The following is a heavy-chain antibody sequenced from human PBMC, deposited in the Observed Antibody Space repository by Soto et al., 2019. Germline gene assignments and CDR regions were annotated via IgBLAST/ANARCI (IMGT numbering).Heavy chain of an antibody. D-gene: IGHD6-6*01. J-gene: IGHJ6*02. V-gene: IGHV1-69*02. CDR2: IIPILGIA. CDR3: ARGGSISDYYYGMDV. CDR1: GGTFSSYT. Sequence: ASVKVSCKASGGTFSSYTISWVRQAPGQGLDWMGRIIPILGIANYAQKFQGRVTITADKSTSTAYMELSSLRSEDTAVYYGARGGSISDYYYGMDVWGQGTTVTVSS.